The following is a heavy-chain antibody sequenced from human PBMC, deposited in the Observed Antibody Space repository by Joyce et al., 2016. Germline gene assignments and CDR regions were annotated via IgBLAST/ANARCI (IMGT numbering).Heavy chain of an antibody. CDR1: GDSVNSGSYY. CDR3: VRRRVTVVWGDPDFDY. V-gene: IGHV4-61*03. CDR2: IFYSGKI. D-gene: IGHD3-10*01. Sequence: QVQLQESGPGLVKPSETLSLTCAVSGDSVNSGSYYWGWIRQTPGKGLEWIGHIFYSGKIKYNPSLKSRVTISVDTSKNHFSLRLSSVTAADTAVYYCVRRRVTVVWGDPDFDYWGQGSLVTVSP. J-gene: IGHJ4*02.